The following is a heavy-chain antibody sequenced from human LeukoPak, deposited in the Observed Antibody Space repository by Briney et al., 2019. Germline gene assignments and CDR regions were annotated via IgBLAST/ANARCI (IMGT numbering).Heavy chain of an antibody. CDR2: ITSSGGST. CDR3: AKARDSYVTLTNV. D-gene: IGHD5-18*01. J-gene: IGHJ6*02. Sequence: GGPLRLSCAASGFTFSSYAMSWVRQAPGKGLEWVSAITSSGGSTYYADSVNGRFTISRDNSKNTLYVLMNSLRAEDTAVYYCAKARDSYVTLTNVWGQGTTVTVSS. CDR1: GFTFSSYA. V-gene: IGHV3-23*01.